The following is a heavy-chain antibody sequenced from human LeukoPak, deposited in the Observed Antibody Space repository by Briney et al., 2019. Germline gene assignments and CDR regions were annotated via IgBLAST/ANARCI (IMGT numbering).Heavy chain of an antibody. CDR3: ARDNYGMDV. Sequence: GGSLRLSCAASGFTFSSYAMHWVRQAPGKGLEWVAVISYDGSNKYYADSVKGRFTISRDNSKNTLYLQMNSLRAEDTAVYYCARDNYGMDVWGQGTTVTVSS. J-gene: IGHJ6*02. V-gene: IGHV3-30-3*01. CDR2: ISYDGSNK. CDR1: GFTFSSYA.